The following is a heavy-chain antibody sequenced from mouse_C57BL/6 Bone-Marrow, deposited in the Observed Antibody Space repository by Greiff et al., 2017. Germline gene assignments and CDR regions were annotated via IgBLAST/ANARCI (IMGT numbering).Heavy chain of an antibody. V-gene: IGHV3-6*01. CDR2: ISYDGSN. Sequence: VQLKESGPGLVKPSQSLSLTCSVTGYSITSGYYWNWIRQFPGNKLEWMGYISYDGSNNYNPSLKNRISITRDTSKNQFFLKLNSVTTEDTATYYCARVYDYDPFAYWGQGTLVTVSA. CDR1: GYSITSGYY. J-gene: IGHJ3*01. CDR3: ARVYDYDPFAY. D-gene: IGHD2-4*01.